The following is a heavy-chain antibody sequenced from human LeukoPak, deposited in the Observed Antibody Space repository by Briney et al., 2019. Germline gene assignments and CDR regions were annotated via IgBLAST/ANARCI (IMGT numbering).Heavy chain of an antibody. CDR3: ARGQENCGGDCGVAY. Sequence: SETLSLTCAVYGGSFSGYYWSWIRQPPGKGLEWIGEINHSGSSNYNPSLKSRVTISVDTSKNQFSLKLSSVTAADTAVYYCARGQENCGGDCGVAYWGQGTLVTVSS. CDR1: GGSFSGYY. D-gene: IGHD2-21*02. CDR2: INHSGSS. V-gene: IGHV4-34*01. J-gene: IGHJ4*02.